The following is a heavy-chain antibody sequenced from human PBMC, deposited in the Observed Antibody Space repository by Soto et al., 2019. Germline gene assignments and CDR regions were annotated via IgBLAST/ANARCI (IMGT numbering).Heavy chain of an antibody. CDR2: ISAYNGNT. Sequence: ASVKVSCKASGYTFTSYGISWVRQAPGQGLEWMGWISAYNGNTNYAQKLQGRVTMTTDTSTSTAYMELSSLRSEDTAVYYCGRDPRGYCSGGSCYPADNWFDPWGQGTLVTVSS. CDR3: GRDPRGYCSGGSCYPADNWFDP. V-gene: IGHV1-18*01. D-gene: IGHD2-15*01. CDR1: GYTFTSYG. J-gene: IGHJ5*02.